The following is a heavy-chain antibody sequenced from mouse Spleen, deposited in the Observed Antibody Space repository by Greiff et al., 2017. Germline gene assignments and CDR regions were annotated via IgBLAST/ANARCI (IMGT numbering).Heavy chain of an antibody. D-gene: IGHD2-13*01. CDR1: GYTFTSYG. J-gene: IGHJ4*01. Sequence: VKLQESGAELARPGASVKLSCKASGYTFTSYGISWVKQRTGQGLEWIGEIYPRSGNTYYNEKFKGKATLTADKSSSTAYMELRSLTSEDSAVYFCARGEGYAMDYWGQGTSVTVSS. CDR3: ARGEGYAMDY. V-gene: IGHV1-81*01. CDR2: IYPRSGNT.